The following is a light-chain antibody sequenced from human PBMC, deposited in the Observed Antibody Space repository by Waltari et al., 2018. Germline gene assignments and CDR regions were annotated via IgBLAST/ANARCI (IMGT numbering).Light chain of an antibody. CDR3: QQYITSPVT. V-gene: IGKV1-39*01. J-gene: IGKJ5*01. CDR1: QSIATY. Sequence: DIQMTQSPSSLSASVGDRVTITCRASQSIATYLSWYQQKPGKAPKFLIYAASGLQSGVPSRFSGSGSGTDFTLTINSLQAEDVAVYWCQQYITSPVTFGQGTRLEIK. CDR2: AAS.